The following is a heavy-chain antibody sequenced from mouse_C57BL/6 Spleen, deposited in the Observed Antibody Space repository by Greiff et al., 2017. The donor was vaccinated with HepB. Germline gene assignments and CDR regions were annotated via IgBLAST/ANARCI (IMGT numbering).Heavy chain of an antibody. J-gene: IGHJ2*01. V-gene: IGHV1-64*01. Sequence: QVQLQQSGAELVKPGASVKLSCKASGYTFTSYCMHWVKQSPGQGLEWIGMINPNSGSTNYNEKFKSKATLTVDKSSSTAYMQLSSLTSEDSAVYYCARSRELRRDYWGQGTTLTVSS. CDR3: ARSRELRRDY. CDR1: GYTFTSYC. CDR2: INPNSGST.